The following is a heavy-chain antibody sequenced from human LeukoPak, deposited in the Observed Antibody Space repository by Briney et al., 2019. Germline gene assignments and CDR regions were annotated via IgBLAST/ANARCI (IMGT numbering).Heavy chain of an antibody. CDR1: GVSISSNNW. Sequence: SGTLSLTCAVSGVSISSNNWWSWVRQPPGKGLEWIGYIYHSGSTDYNPSLKSRVTISVDTSKNQFSLKLSSVTAADTAVYYCARLETSSGSLSYFDYWGQGTLVTVSS. D-gene: IGHD6-19*01. CDR3: ARLETSSGSLSYFDY. CDR2: IYHSGST. V-gene: IGHV4-4*02. J-gene: IGHJ4*02.